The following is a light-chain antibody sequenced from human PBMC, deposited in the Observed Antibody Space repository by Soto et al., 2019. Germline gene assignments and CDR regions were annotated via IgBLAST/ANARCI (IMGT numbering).Light chain of an antibody. V-gene: IGKV3-15*01. CDR3: QQYNNWPPLT. J-gene: IGKJ4*01. CDR1: QSVGSK. CDR2: GAS. Sequence: EIVMTQSPATLSASPGERATLSCRASQSVGSKLAWYQQKPGQAPRLLIYGASTRATGIPARFSGSGSGTEFTLTISSLQSEDFAVYYCQQYNNWPPLTYGGGTKVEIK.